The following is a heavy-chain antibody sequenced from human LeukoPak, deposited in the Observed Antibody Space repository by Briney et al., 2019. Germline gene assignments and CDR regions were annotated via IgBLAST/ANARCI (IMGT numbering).Heavy chain of an antibody. J-gene: IGHJ5*02. Sequence: SETLSLTCTVSGGSISSSSYYWGWIRQPPGKGLEWIGSIYYSGSTYYNPSLKSRVTISVDTSKNQFSLKLSSVTAADTAVYYCARVISMVRGAHNWFDPWGQGTLVTVS. D-gene: IGHD3-10*01. V-gene: IGHV4-39*01. CDR2: IYYSGST. CDR1: GGSISSSSYY. CDR3: ARVISMVRGAHNWFDP.